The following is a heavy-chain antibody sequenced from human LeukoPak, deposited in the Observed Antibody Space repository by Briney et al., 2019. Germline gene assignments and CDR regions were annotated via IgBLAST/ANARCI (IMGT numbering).Heavy chain of an antibody. CDR1: GFIVSSNY. CDR2: IYSGGST. Sequence: PGGSLRLSCAASGFIVSSNYVSWVRQAPGKGREWVSVIYSGGSTDYADSVKGRFTISRDNSKNMLYLEVISLTADDTAVYYCAKDDAWLRFGEWSQGTLVTVSS. J-gene: IGHJ4*02. D-gene: IGHD3-10*01. V-gene: IGHV3-53*01. CDR3: AKDDAWLRFGE.